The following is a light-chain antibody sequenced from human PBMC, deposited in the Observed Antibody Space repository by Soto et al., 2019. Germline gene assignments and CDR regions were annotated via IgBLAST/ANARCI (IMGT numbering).Light chain of an antibody. CDR3: QQRSNWPPYT. CDR1: QSVSSY. CDR2: DAS. Sequence: EIVLTQSPATLSLSPGERATLSCRASQSVSSYLAWYQQKPGQAPRLLIYDASNRATGSPARFSGSGSGTDFTLTISSLEPEDFAFYYCQQRSNWPPYTFGQGTKLEIK. V-gene: IGKV3-11*01. J-gene: IGKJ2*01.